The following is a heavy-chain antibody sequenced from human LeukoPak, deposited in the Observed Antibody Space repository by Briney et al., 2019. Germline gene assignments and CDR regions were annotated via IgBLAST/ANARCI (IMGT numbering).Heavy chain of an antibody. V-gene: IGHV1-24*01. J-gene: IGHJ4*02. Sequence: ASVKVSCKVSGYTLTELAMHWVRQAPGKGLEWIVGFDPEKGETIYTQQLQGRLTMTEDTCTDTAYMELSSLTSEDTGVYYCATPLGPLGLIPYYFDYWGQGTLVTVSS. CDR2: FDPEKGET. D-gene: IGHD2-21*01. CDR3: ATPLGPLGLIPYYFDY. CDR1: GYTLTELA.